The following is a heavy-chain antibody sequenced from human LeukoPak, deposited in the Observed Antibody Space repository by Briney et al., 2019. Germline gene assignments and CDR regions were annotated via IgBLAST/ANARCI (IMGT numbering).Heavy chain of an antibody. CDR1: GGSISSGSFY. CDR2: IYTSGNT. Sequence: SETLSLTCTVSGGSISSGSFYWSWIRQPAGKGLEWIGRIYTSGNTDYNPSLKSRVTISVDTSKNQFSLNLSSVTAADTAVYYCARERDGSGTQRGLDYWGQGTLVIVSS. V-gene: IGHV4-61*02. J-gene: IGHJ4*02. D-gene: IGHD3-10*01. CDR3: ARERDGSGTQRGLDY.